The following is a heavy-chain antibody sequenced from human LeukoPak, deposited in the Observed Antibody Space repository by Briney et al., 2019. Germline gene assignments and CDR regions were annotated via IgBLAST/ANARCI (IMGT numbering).Heavy chain of an antibody. V-gene: IGHV3-48*03. Sequence: GGSLRLSCAASGFSFSSYEMNWVRQAPGKGLEWISYISASGTLTHYADSVKGRFTISRDNSKNTLYLQMNSLRAEDTAVYYCAKDTVKVSTISRVPHYTDVWGKGTTVTISS. CDR2: ISASGTLT. J-gene: IGHJ6*03. CDR1: GFSFSSYE. CDR3: AKDTVKVSTISRVPHYTDV. D-gene: IGHD5/OR15-5a*01.